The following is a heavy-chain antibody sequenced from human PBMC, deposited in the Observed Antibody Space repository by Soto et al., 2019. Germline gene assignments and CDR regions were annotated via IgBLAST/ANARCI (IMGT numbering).Heavy chain of an antibody. D-gene: IGHD3-3*01. V-gene: IGHV3-23*01. CDR1: GFPFSSYA. CDR3: AKGPNDLWSGYYRLFDY. Sequence: EFQLLESGGGLVLPGGSLRLSCAASGFPFSSYAMTWVRQAPGKGLDWVSAISGSGDITYYADSVKGRFTISRDSSKDTLYLQMNSLSAEDTAIYYCAKGPNDLWSGYYRLFDYWGQGSLVTVSS. CDR2: ISGSGDIT. J-gene: IGHJ4*02.